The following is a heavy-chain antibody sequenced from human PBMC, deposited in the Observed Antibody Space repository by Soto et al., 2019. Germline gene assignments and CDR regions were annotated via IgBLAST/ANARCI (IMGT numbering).Heavy chain of an antibody. CDR3: ARGGGVGVVSYYYYGMDV. Sequence: GVPVEVTCEACGWRLTGYSRCWLRQANIQGLEWMGWINPNSGGTNYAQKFQGWVTMTRDTSISTAYMELSRLRSDDTAVYYCARGGGVGVVSYYYYGMDVWGQVTTVT. D-gene: IGHD3-3*01. CDR1: GWRLTGYS. CDR2: INPNSGGT. V-gene: IGHV1-2*04. J-gene: IGHJ6*02.